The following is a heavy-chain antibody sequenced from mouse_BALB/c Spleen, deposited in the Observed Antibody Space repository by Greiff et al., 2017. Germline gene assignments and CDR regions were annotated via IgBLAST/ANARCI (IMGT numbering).Heavy chain of an antibody. Sequence: VQLQQSGAELVRSGASVKLSCTASGFNIKDYYMHWVKQRPEQGLEWIGWIDPENGDTEYAPKFQGKATMTADTSSNTAYLQLSSLTSEDTAVYYCNVREYYGHSWGQGTPLTVSS. D-gene: IGHD1-2*01. J-gene: IGHJ2*01. CDR1: GFNIKDYY. CDR2: IDPENGDT. V-gene: IGHV14-4*02. CDR3: NVREYYGHS.